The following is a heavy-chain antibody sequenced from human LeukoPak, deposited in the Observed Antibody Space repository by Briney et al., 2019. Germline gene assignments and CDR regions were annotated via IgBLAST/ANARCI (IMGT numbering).Heavy chain of an antibody. CDR2: IIPTFGTA. J-gene: IGHJ4*02. V-gene: IGHV1-69*13. CDR3: ATLSALIVVVDTPMYFDY. D-gene: IGHD3-22*01. Sequence: SVKVSCKASGGTFSSYAISWVRQAPGQGLEWMGGIIPTFGTANYAQKFQGRVTITADESTSTAYMELSSLRSEDTAVYYCATLSALIVVVDTPMYFDYWGQGTLVTVSS. CDR1: GGTFSSYA.